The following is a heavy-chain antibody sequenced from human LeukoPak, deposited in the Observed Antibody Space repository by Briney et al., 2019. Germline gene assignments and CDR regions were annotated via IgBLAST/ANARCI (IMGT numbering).Heavy chain of an antibody. CDR2: IYYSGST. D-gene: IGHD6-19*01. J-gene: IGHJ4*02. V-gene: IGHV4-59*01. Sequence: PSETLSLTCTVSGGSISNYYWSWIRQPPGKELEWIGYIYYSGSTNYNPSLKNRVTISVDTSKNQFSLKLSSVTAADTAVYYCARTSSSGWYSSYYFDYWGQGTLVTVSS. CDR1: GGSISNYY. CDR3: ARTSSSGWYSSYYFDY.